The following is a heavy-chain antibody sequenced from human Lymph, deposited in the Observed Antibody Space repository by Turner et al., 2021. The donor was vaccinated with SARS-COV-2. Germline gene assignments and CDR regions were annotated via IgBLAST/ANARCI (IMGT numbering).Heavy chain of an antibody. D-gene: IGHD3-3*01. V-gene: IGHV5-51*01. J-gene: IGHJ4*02. CDR3: ARREWGGSLGHIDY. Sequence: EVQLVQPGAEVNKPGESLQISCKGSGYTFTSYWVGWVRQMPGRGPEWMGIIYPGDSDTRYSPSFQGQVTISADKSISTAYLQWSSLKASDTAMYYCARREWGGSLGHIDYWGQGTLVTVSS. CDR1: GYTFTSYW. CDR2: IYPGDSDT.